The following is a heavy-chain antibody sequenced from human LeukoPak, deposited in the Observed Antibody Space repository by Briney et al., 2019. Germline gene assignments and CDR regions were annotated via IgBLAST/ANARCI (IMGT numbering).Heavy chain of an antibody. CDR3: ARVVGAYNWFNP. D-gene: IGHD1-26*01. CDR2: ISSSSSYI. V-gene: IGHV3-21*01. J-gene: IGHJ5*02. CDR1: GFTFSSYS. Sequence: PGGSLRLSCAASGFTFSSYSMNWVRQAPGKGLEWVSSISSSSSYIYYADSVKGRFTISRDNAKNSLYLQMNSLRAEDTAVYYCARVVGAYNWFNPWGQGTLVTVSS.